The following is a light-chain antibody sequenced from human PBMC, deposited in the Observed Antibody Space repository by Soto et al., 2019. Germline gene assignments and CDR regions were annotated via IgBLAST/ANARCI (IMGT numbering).Light chain of an antibody. J-gene: IGLJ2*01. CDR2: EVN. V-gene: IGLV2-8*01. CDR3: CSYSGSSTLVV. CDR1: SSDVGGYNY. Sequence: QSVLTQPPSASGSPGQSVTISCTGTSSDVGGYNYVSWYQQYPGKVPKLMVYEVNKRPSGVPDRFSGSKSGNTASLTISGLQAEDEADYYCCSYSGSSTLVVFGGGTKLTVL.